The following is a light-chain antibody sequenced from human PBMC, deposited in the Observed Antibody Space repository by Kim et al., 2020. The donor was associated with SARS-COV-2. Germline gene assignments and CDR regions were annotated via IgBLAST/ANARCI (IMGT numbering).Light chain of an antibody. CDR1: SSNIGTNI. V-gene: IGLV1-47*01. CDR2: SNS. CDR3: ATWADSLSGYV. J-gene: IGLJ1*01. Sequence: QSVLTQPPSASGTPGQWVTISCSGSSSNIGTNIVYWYQQFPGTAPKLLIYSNSQRPSGVPDRFSASKSGTSASLAISGLRSEDEADYYCATWADSLSGYVFGTGTKVTVL.